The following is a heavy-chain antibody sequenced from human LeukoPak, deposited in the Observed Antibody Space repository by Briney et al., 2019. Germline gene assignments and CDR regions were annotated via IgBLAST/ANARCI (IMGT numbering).Heavy chain of an antibody. J-gene: IGHJ3*02. Sequence: GRSLRLSCAASGFTFDDYAMHWVRQAPGKGLEGVSGISWDSGSIGYADSVKGRFPISRDNAKNSLFLQMNSLRAEDPALYYCAKVADYYDSSGPDIWGQGTMVTVSS. CDR2: ISWDSGSI. CDR1: GFTFDDYA. V-gene: IGHV3-9*01. CDR3: AKVADYYDSSGPDI. D-gene: IGHD3-22*01.